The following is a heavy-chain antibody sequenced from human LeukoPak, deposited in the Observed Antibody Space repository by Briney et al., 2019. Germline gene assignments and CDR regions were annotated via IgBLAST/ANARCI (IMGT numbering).Heavy chain of an antibody. J-gene: IGHJ5*02. V-gene: IGHV3-33*01. D-gene: IGHD4-17*01. CDR1: GFTFSSYG. Sequence: GGSLRLSCAASGFTFSSYGMHWVRQAPGKRLEWVAVIWYDGSNKYYADSVKGRFTISRDNSKNTLYLQMNSLRAEDTAVYYCARDQAVTTVNWFDPWGQGTLVTVSS. CDR2: IWYDGSNK. CDR3: ARDQAVTTVNWFDP.